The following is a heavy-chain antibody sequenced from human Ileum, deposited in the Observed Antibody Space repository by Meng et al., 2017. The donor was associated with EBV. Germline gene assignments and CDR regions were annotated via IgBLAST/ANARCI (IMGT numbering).Heavy chain of an antibody. Sequence: HRQRPGPGPVKPPQTLSPTCAISGDSVSSNSAAWNWIRQSPSRGLEWLGRTYYRSKWYNDYAVSVKSRITINPDTSKNQFSLQLNSVTPEDTAVYYCARDSSSSAYSPFDYWGQGTLVTVSS. D-gene: IGHD3-22*01. CDR1: GDSVSSNSAA. V-gene: IGHV6-1*01. CDR2: TYYRSKWYN. CDR3: ARDSSSSAYSPFDY. J-gene: IGHJ4*02.